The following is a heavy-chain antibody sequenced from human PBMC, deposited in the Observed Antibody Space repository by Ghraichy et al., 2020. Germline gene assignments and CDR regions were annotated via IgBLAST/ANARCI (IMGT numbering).Heavy chain of an antibody. CDR3: ARSADIVVVVAAPKRGFDP. Sequence: SETLSLTCTVSGGSISSSSYYWGWIRQPPGKGLEWIGSIYYSGSTYYNPSLKSRVTISVDTSKNQFSLKLSSVTAADTAVYYCARSADIVVVVAAPKRGFDPWGQGTLVTVSS. CDR2: IYYSGST. CDR1: GGSISSSSYY. D-gene: IGHD2-15*01. J-gene: IGHJ5*02. V-gene: IGHV4-39*01.